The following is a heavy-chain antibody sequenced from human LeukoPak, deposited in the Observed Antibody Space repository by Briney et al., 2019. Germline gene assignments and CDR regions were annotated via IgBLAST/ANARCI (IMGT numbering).Heavy chain of an antibody. V-gene: IGHV3-23*01. D-gene: IGHD6-19*01. CDR3: AKGPLTEVAGTTWDY. J-gene: IGHJ4*02. CDR2: ISGSGGNT. CDR1: GFTFSNYA. Sequence: GGSLRLSCAVSGFTFSNYAMSWVRQAPDKGLEWVSPISGSGGNTYYADSVKGRFTISRDNSKNTLYLQMTSLRAEDTAEYYCAKGPLTEVAGTTWDYWGQGTLVTVSS.